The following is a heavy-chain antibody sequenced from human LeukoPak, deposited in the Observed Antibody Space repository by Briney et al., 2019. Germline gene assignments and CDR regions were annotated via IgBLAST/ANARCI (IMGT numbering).Heavy chain of an antibody. D-gene: IGHD5-18*01. CDR2: IYHSGST. Sequence: SETLSLTCTVSGYSISSGYYWGWIRQPPGKGLVWIGSIYHSGSTYYNPSLKSRVTISVDTSKNQFSLKLSSVTAADTAVYYCARDLAMVGYFDYWGQGTLVTVSS. V-gene: IGHV4-38-2*02. CDR3: ARDLAMVGYFDY. J-gene: IGHJ4*02. CDR1: GYSISSGYY.